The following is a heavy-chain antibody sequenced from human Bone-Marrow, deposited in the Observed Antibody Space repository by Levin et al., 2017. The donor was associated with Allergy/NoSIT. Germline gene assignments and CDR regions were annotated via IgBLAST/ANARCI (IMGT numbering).Heavy chain of an antibody. Sequence: LSLTCAASGFTLSSYSMHWVRQAPGKGLEWVAVMSYDGINKYNEDSVKGRFTISRDSSKNTLYLHMSGLRAADTAVYYCARDIYGDYAGGFDYWGQGTLVTVSS. CDR3: ARDIYGDYAGGFDY. CDR1: GFTLSSYS. CDR2: MSYDGINK. J-gene: IGHJ4*02. D-gene: IGHD4-17*01. V-gene: IGHV3-30*04.